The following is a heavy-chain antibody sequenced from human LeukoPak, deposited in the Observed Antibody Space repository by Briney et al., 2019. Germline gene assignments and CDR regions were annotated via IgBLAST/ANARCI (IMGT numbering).Heavy chain of an antibody. CDR3: AKDWRYCRSTSCYIPYYDMDV. CDR1: GFSFSSYD. J-gene: IGHJ6*03. Sequence: GSPRLSCATSGFSFSSYDIHWVRQAPGKGVEWVAIIRYDRSSKNYADSVKGRFNISRDKSKNTLYLQMNSMRAEDTAVYYCAKDWRYCRSTSCYIPYYDMDVWGKGTTVTIS. CDR2: IRYDRSSK. V-gene: IGHV3-30*02. D-gene: IGHD2-2*02.